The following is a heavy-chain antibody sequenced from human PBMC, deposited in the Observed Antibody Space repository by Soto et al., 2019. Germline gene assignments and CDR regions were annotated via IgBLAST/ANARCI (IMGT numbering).Heavy chain of an antibody. CDR1: GGSISSGGYY. CDR3: ARQITMVRGIDF. D-gene: IGHD3-10*01. Sequence: QVQLLESGPGLVKASQTLSLTCSISGGSISSGGYYWSWVRQRPGKVLEWIGYIYFNENTYYNPSLKTRVTISAGTSKSQFSLRLSSVTAADAAVYYCARQITMVRGIDFWGPGISVSVSS. CDR2: IYFNENT. V-gene: IGHV4-31*03. J-gene: IGHJ4*02.